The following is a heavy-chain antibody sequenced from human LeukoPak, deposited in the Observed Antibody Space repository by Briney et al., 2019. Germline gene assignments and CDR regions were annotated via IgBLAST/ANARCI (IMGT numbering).Heavy chain of an antibody. CDR2: ISGSGDYT. J-gene: IGHJ4*02. CDR1: GFTFSTYA. V-gene: IGHV3-23*01. Sequence: GGSLRLSCAASGFTFSTYAMSWVRQAPGKGLEWVSIISGSGDYTNYADSVKGRFTVSRDNSKNTLYLQMNSLRAEDTAVYYCARGVGRDYWGQGTLVTVSS. CDR3: ARGVGRDY.